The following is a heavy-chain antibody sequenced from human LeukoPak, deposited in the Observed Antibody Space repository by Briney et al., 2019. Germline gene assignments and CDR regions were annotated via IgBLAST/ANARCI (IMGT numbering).Heavy chain of an antibody. CDR2: ISSSSSYI. D-gene: IGHD3-16*01. Sequence: GGSLRLSCAASGFTFSSYSMNWVRQAPGKGLEWVSSISSSSSYIYYADSVKGRFTISRDNAKNSLYLQRISLRAEDTAVYYCAPGGRGDYWGQGTLVTVSS. CDR1: GFTFSSYS. J-gene: IGHJ4*02. CDR3: APGGRGDY. V-gene: IGHV3-21*01.